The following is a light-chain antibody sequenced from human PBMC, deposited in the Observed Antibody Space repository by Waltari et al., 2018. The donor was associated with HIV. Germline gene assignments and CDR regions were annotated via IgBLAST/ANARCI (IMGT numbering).Light chain of an antibody. V-gene: IGLV2-11*01. Sequence: QSALPQPRSVSGSPGQSVPIPCPGTTSDVGVYNYVPWYQQHPGKAPKLMIYDVSKRPSGVPDRFSGSKSGNTASLTISGLQAEDEADYYCCSYAGSYTYVFGTGTKVTVL. CDR1: TSDVGVYNY. CDR2: DVS. CDR3: CSYAGSYTYV. J-gene: IGLJ1*01.